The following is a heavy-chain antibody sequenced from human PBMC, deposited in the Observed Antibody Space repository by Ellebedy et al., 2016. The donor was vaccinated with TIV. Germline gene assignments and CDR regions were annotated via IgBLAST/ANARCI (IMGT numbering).Heavy chain of an antibody. D-gene: IGHD3-22*01. V-gene: IGHV3-23*01. J-gene: IGHJ4*02. CDR1: GFTFRNFA. CDR3: AKLDSSGYYYGRLDY. Sequence: GESLKISCAASGFTFRNFAIPWVRQAPGKGLEWVSSISSSGVSSDYADSVRGRVTISRDNSKSTLYLQMDSLRADDSAEYYCAKLDSSGYYYGRLDYWGQGTLVTVSS. CDR2: ISSSGVSS.